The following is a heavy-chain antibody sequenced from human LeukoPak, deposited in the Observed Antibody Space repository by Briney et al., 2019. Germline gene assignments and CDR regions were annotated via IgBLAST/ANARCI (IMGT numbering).Heavy chain of an antibody. J-gene: IGHJ4*02. D-gene: IGHD1-26*01. CDR1: GFTFSSYG. Sequence: GGSLRLSCAASGFTFSSYGMHWVRQAPGKGLEWVAVIWYDGSNKYYADSVKGRFTISRDNSKNTLYLQMNSLRAEDTAVYYCARDYGPWWERGAFDYWGQGTLVTVSS. V-gene: IGHV3-33*01. CDR3: ARDYGPWWERGAFDY. CDR2: IWYDGSNK.